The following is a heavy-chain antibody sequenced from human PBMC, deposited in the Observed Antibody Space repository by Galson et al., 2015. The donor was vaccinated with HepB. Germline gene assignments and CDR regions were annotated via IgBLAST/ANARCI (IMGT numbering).Heavy chain of an antibody. J-gene: IGHJ6*02. Sequence: SLRLSCAASGFTFSSYAMHWVRQAPGKGLEWVAVISYDGSNKYYADSVKGRFTISRDNSKNTLYLQMNSLRAEDTAVYYCARDPRYSSGWETKLKVYYYYGMDVWGQGTTVTVSS. D-gene: IGHD6-19*01. CDR3: ARDPRYSSGWETKLKVYYYYGMDV. CDR1: GFTFSSYA. CDR2: ISYDGSNK. V-gene: IGHV3-30*04.